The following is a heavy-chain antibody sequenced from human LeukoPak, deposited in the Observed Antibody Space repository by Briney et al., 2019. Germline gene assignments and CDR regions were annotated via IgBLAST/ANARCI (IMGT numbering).Heavy chain of an antibody. CDR2: INHSGST. D-gene: IGHD2-21*02. V-gene: IGHV4-34*01. Sequence: PSETLSLTCAVYGGSFSGYYWSWIRQPPGKGLEWIGEINHSGSTNYNPSLKSRVTISVDTSKNQFSLKLSSVTAADTAVYYCAREGLVTGWFDPWGQGTLVTVSS. J-gene: IGHJ5*02. CDR3: AREGLVTGWFDP. CDR1: GGSFSGYY.